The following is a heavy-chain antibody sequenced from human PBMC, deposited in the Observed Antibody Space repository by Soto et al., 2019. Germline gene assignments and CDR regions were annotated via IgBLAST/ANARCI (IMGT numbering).Heavy chain of an antibody. CDR3: AKDPGYGDYVFEYYFDY. J-gene: IGHJ4*02. Sequence: SGGSLRLSCAASGFTFSSYSMNWVRQAPGKGLEWVSSISSSSSYIYYADSVKGRFTISRDNAKNSLYLQMNSLRAEDTAVYYCAKDPGYGDYVFEYYFDYWGQGTLVTVSS. D-gene: IGHD4-17*01. CDR1: GFTFSSYS. V-gene: IGHV3-21*04. CDR2: ISSSSSYI.